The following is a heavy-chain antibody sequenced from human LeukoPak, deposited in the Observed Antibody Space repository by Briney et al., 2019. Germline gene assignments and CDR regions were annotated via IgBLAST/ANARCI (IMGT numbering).Heavy chain of an antibody. Sequence: GESLQISCKGSGYSFTSYWIGWVRQLPGKGLEWMGIIYPGDSDTRDSPSFQGQVTISADKSISTAYLQWSSLKASDTAMYYCARRLYTGAFDIWGQGTMVTVSS. V-gene: IGHV5-51*01. D-gene: IGHD2-2*02. J-gene: IGHJ3*02. CDR3: ARRLYTGAFDI. CDR1: GYSFTSYW. CDR2: IYPGDSDT.